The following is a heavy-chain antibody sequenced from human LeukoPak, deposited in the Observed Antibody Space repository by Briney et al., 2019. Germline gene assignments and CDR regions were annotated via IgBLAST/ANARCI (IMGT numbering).Heavy chain of an antibody. V-gene: IGHV1-8*01. Sequence: ASVKVSCKASGYTFTSYDINWVRQATGQGLERMGWMNPNSGNTGYAQKFQGRVTMTRNTSISTAYMELSSLRSEDTAVYYCARGGGIYCSSTSCDFTNWFDPWGQGTLVTVSS. J-gene: IGHJ5*02. D-gene: IGHD2-2*01. CDR2: MNPNSGNT. CDR3: ARGGGIYCSSTSCDFTNWFDP. CDR1: GYTFTSYD.